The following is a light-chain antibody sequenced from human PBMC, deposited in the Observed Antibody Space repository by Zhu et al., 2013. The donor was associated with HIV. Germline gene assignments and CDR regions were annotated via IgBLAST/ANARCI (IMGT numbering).Light chain of an antibody. V-gene: IGKV1-13*02. CDR1: QGIRSY. Sequence: AIQLTQSPSSLSASVGDRVTITCRASQGIRSYLAWFQQKPGKAPKLLISEASTLESGVPSRFSGSGSGTDFTLTVSCLQTEDSATYFCQQFDSYPYTFGQGTKLEIK. CDR3: QQFDSYPYT. CDR2: EAS. J-gene: IGKJ2*01.